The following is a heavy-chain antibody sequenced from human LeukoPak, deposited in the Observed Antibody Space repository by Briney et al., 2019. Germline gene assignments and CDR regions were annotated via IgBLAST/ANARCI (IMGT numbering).Heavy chain of an antibody. CDR2: INHRGST. Sequence: SETLSLTCAVYGGSFSGYYWSWIRQPPGKGLEWIGEINHRGSTNYNPSLKSRVTISVDTSKNQFSLKLSSVTAADTAVYYCARGQYDYGDSYWGQGTLVTVSS. CDR3: ARGQYDYGDSY. CDR1: GGSFSGYY. D-gene: IGHD4-17*01. V-gene: IGHV4-34*01. J-gene: IGHJ4*02.